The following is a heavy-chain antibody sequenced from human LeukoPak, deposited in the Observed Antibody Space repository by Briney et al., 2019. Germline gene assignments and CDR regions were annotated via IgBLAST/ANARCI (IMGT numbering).Heavy chain of an antibody. V-gene: IGHV3-21*01. J-gene: IGHJ6*02. CDR3: ARDPRIAAAGTPYYYGMDV. D-gene: IGHD6-13*01. CDR2: ISSSSSYI. CDR1: GFTFSSYS. Sequence: PGGSLRLSCAASGFTFSSYSMNWVRQAPGKGLEWASSISSSSSYIYYADSVKGRFTISRDNAKNSLYLQMNSLRAEDTAVYYCARDPRIAAAGTPYYYGMDVWGQGTTVTVSS.